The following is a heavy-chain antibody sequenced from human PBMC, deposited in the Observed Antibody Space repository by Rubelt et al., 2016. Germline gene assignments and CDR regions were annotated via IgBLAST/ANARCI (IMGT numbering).Heavy chain of an antibody. Sequence: ADSVKGRFTISRDNAKNSLYLQMNSLRAEDTAVYYCARDLHCSGGSCENNWFDPWGQGTLVTVSS. CDR3: ARDLHCSGGSCENNWFDP. D-gene: IGHD2-15*01. V-gene: IGHV3-11*06. J-gene: IGHJ5*02.